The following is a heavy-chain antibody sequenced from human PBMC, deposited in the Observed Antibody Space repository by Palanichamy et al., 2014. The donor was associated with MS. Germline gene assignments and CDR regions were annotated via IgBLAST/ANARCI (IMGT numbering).Heavy chain of an antibody. CDR3: ARGYSSTYRIDY. CDR1: GFTFGNYW. V-gene: IGHV3-74*01. Sequence: EVQLVESGGGLVQPGGSLRLSCAASGFTFGNYWMHWVRQAPGKGLVWVSRIKSDESSIDYADSVKGRFTISRDNAKNTLYLQMNSLRAEDTAVYYCARGYSSTYRIDYWGQGTLVTVSS. D-gene: IGHD5-12*01. CDR2: IKSDESSI. J-gene: IGHJ4*02.